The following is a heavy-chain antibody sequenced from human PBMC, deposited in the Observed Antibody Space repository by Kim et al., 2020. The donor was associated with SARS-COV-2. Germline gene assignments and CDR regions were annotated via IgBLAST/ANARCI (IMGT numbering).Heavy chain of an antibody. D-gene: IGHD3-10*01. CDR3: ARASYYYGSGSYYQPNWFDP. CDR2: ISAYNGNT. Sequence: ASVKVSCKASGYTFTSYGISWVRQAPGQGLEWMGWISAYNGNTNYAQKLQGRVTMTTDTSTSTAYMELRSLRSDDTAVYYCARASYYYGSGSYYQPNWFDPWGQGTLVTVSS. CDR1: GYTFTSYG. J-gene: IGHJ5*02. V-gene: IGHV1-18*01.